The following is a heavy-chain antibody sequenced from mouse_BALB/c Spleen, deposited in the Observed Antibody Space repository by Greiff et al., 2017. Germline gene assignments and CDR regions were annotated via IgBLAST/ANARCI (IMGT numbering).Heavy chain of an antibody. D-gene: IGHD1-1*01. Sequence: EVQRVESGGGLVKPGGSLKLSCAASGFTFSSYAMSWVRQTPEKRLEWVASISSGGSTYYPDSVKGRFTISRDNARNILYLQMSSLRSEDTAMYYCARENYGSSPFAYWGQGTLVTVSA. V-gene: IGHV5-6-5*01. CDR1: GFTFSSYA. CDR3: ARENYGSSPFAY. CDR2: ISSGGST. J-gene: IGHJ3*01.